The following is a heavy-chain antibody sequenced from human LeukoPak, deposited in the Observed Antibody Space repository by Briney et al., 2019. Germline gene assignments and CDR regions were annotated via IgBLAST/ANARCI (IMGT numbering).Heavy chain of an antibody. CDR3: ARDRAVYGEDY. CDR2: IWYDGSNK. D-gene: IGHD3-10*01. V-gene: IGHV3-33*01. Sequence: GGSLRLSCAASGFTFSSYGMHWVRQAPGKGLEWVAVIWYDGSNKYYADSVKGRFTISRDNSKNTLYLQMNSLRAEDTAVYYCARDRAVYGEDYWGQGTLVTVSS. J-gene: IGHJ4*02. CDR1: GFTFSSYG.